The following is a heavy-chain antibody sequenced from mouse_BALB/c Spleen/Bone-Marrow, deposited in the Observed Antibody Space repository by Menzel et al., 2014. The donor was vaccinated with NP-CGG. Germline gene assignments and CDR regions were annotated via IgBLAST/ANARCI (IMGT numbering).Heavy chain of an antibody. CDR1: GFTFTSCY. CDR3: ARRGISTAEGVGAMDY. Sequence: EVMLVESGGGLVKLGGSLKLSCAASGFTFTSCYMSWVRQTPEKGLELVAAINSNGDNTYYPDTMKGRFTISRDNAKNTLYLQMSSLKSEDTALFYCARRGISTAEGVGAMDYWGQGTSVTVSS. CDR2: INSNGDNT. V-gene: IGHV5-6-2*01. J-gene: IGHJ4*01. D-gene: IGHD1-2*01.